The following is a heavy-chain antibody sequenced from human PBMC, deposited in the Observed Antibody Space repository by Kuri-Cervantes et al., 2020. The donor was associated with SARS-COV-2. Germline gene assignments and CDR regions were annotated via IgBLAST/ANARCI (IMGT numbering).Heavy chain of an antibody. V-gene: IGHV3-48*03. Sequence: GGSLRLSCAASGFTFSSYEMNWVRQTPGKGLEWVSYISSTGDTIYYADSVKGRFTISRDNAKNSLYLQMNSLRAEDTAVYYCTRWRVGAKTWGQGTRVTVSS. D-gene: IGHD1-26*01. CDR1: GFTFSSYE. CDR3: TRWRVGAKT. J-gene: IGHJ4*02. CDR2: ISSTGDTI.